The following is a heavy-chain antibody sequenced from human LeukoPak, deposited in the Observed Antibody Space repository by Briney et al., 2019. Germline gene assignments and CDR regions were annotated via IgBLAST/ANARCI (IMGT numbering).Heavy chain of an antibody. D-gene: IGHD5-12*01. V-gene: IGHV4-39*01. Sequence: HSERLSLTCTVSGGSIRSSPHYWGWIRRPPEKALEWIGSISYSGSTYYNPSLKSRVTISVDTSKNQFSLTMTSVTAADTAVYYCARHTYSGYDLAYWGQGTLVTVSS. J-gene: IGHJ4*02. CDR1: GGSIRSSPHY. CDR2: ISYSGST. CDR3: ARHTYSGYDLAY.